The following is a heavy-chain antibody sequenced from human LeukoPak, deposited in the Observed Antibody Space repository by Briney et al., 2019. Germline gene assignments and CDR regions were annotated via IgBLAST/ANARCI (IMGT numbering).Heavy chain of an antibody. CDR3: AKDVAYTFDY. CDR1: GFPLSTYG. CDR2: IHYDGYTT. V-gene: IGHV3-30*02. D-gene: IGHD3-16*01. J-gene: IGHJ4*02. Sequence: GGSLRLSCVTSGFPLSTYGVHRVRQAPGSGLEWLAYIHYDGYTTNYADSVKGQFTISRENSKNTPYLQMNSLRTEDTAVYYCAKDVAYTFDYWGQGTLVTVSS.